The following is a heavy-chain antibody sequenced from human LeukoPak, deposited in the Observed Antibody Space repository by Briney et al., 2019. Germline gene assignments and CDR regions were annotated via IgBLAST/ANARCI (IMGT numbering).Heavy chain of an antibody. CDR3: AKDRGYYDSSGYPDI. Sequence: PGGSLRLSCAAFGFTFSSYGMHWVRQAPGKGLEWVAFIRYDGSNKYYADSVKGRFTISRDNSKNTLYLQMNSLRAEDTAVYYCAKDRGYYDSSGYPDIWGQGTMVTVPS. J-gene: IGHJ3*02. CDR1: GFTFSSYG. V-gene: IGHV3-30*02. CDR2: IRYDGSNK. D-gene: IGHD3-22*01.